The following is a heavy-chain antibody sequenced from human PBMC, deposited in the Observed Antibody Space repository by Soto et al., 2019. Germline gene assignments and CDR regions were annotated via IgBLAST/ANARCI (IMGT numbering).Heavy chain of an antibody. D-gene: IGHD6-13*01. Sequence: TLSLPCSVSDGSITSVGYYWGWISKPPGKGLEWIGYIYNSGSTSYNPSLKSRLTISIDTSRNQFSLKLSSVTAADTAVYYCAREEYSSTWSLTWFDPLGQGTLVTVSS. CDR2: IYNSGST. CDR1: DGSITSVGYY. J-gene: IGHJ5*02. V-gene: IGHV4-30-4*08. CDR3: AREEYSSTWSLTWFDP.